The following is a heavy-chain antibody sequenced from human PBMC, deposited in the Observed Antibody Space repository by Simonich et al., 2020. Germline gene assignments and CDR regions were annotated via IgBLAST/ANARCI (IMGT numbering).Heavy chain of an antibody. J-gene: IGHJ4*02. Sequence: QVQLVQSGAEVKKPGASVKVSCKASGYTFTGYYMHWVRPAPGQGREWMGWINPNSGGTNYAKKFQGRVTMTRDTSISTAYMELSRLRSDDTAVYYCASSKLATIDYWGQGTLVTVSS. CDR3: ASSKLATIDY. CDR2: INPNSGGT. V-gene: IGHV1-2*02. CDR1: GYTFTGYY. D-gene: IGHD5-12*01.